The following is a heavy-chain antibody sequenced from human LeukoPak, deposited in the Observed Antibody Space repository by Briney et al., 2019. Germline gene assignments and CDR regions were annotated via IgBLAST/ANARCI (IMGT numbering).Heavy chain of an antibody. CDR3: AKGSGKQWLEDY. J-gene: IGHJ4*02. CDR1: GFTFSSYA. D-gene: IGHD6-19*01. CDR2: ISGSGGST. V-gene: IGHV3-23*01. Sequence: PGGSLRLSCAASGFTFSSYAMSWVRQAPGKGLEWVSAISGSGGSTYYADSGKGRFTISRDNSKNTLYLQMNSLRAEDTAVYYCAKGSGKQWLEDYWGQGTLVTVSS.